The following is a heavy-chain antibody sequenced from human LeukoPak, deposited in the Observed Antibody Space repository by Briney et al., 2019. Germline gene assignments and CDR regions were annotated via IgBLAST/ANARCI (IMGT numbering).Heavy chain of an antibody. V-gene: IGHV4-39*07. CDR3: ARSLYYFGSDSFDI. CDR2: IYYSGST. D-gene: IGHD3-10*01. Sequence: SETLSLTCTVSGGSISSSSYYWGWIRQPPGKGLEWIGSIYYSGSTYYNPSLKSRVTISVDTSKNQFSLKLSSVTAADTAVYYCARSLYYFGSDSFDIWGQGTMVTVSS. J-gene: IGHJ3*02. CDR1: GGSISSSSYY.